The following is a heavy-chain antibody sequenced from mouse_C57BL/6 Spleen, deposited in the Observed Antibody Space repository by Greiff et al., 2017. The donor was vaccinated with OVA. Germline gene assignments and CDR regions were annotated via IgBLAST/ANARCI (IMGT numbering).Heavy chain of an antibody. V-gene: IGHV1-26*01. CDR2: INPNNGGT. Sequence: VQLQQSGPELVKPGASVKISCKASGYTFTDYYMNWVKQSHGKSLEWIGDINPNNGGTSYNQKFKGKATLTVDKSSSTAYMELRSLTSEDSAVYYCARSGDDAMDYWGQGTSVTVSS. D-gene: IGHD3-1*01. CDR1: GYTFTDYY. CDR3: ARSGDDAMDY. J-gene: IGHJ4*01.